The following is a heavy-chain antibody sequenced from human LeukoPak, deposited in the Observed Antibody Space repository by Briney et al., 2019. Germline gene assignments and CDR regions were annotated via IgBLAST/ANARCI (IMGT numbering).Heavy chain of an antibody. CDR1: GFTFTSSA. D-gene: IGHD1-26*01. CDR3: AAVQVGANYYFDY. J-gene: IGHJ4*02. CDR2: IVVGSGNT. V-gene: IGHV1-58*02. Sequence: SVKVSCKASGFTFTSSAMQWVQQARGQRLEWIGWIVVGSGNTNYAQKFQERVTITRDMSTSRAYMELSSLRSEDTAVYYCAAVQVGANYYFDYWGQGTLVTVSS.